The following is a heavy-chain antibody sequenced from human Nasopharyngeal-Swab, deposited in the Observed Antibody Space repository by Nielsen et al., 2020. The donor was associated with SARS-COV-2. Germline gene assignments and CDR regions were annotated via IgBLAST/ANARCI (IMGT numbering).Heavy chain of an antibody. V-gene: IGHV3-30-3*01. CDR2: IPYDGSNK. J-gene: IGHJ4*02. Sequence: GESLKISCAASGFTFSSYAMHWVRQAPGKGLEWVAVIPYDGSNKYYADSVKGRFTISRDNSKNTLYLQMNSLRAEDTAVYYCASCRVFRLADYFDYWGQGTLVTVSS. CDR1: GFTFSSYA. CDR3: ASCRVFRLADYFDY. D-gene: IGHD3-9*01.